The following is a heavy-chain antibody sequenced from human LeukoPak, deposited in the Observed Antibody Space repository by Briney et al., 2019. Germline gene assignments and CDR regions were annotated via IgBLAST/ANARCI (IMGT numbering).Heavy chain of an antibody. V-gene: IGHV3-15*01. CDR1: GFTFSNAW. CDR3: TTAGLASSGWFDLDY. Sequence: GGSLRLSCAASGFTFSNAWMSWVRQAPGKGLEWVGRIKSKTDGGTTDYAAPVKGRFTISRDDSKNTLYLQMNSLKTEDTAVYYCTTAGLASSGWFDLDYRGQGTLVTVSS. CDR2: IKSKTDGGTT. D-gene: IGHD6-19*01. J-gene: IGHJ4*02.